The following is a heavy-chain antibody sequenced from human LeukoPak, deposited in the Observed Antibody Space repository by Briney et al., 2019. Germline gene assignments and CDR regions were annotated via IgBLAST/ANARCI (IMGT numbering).Heavy chain of an antibody. CDR3: AKGKGESGWFGNLLDY. CDR2: ISGTGGST. CDR1: GFTFSSYD. V-gene: IGHV3-23*01. J-gene: IGHJ4*02. D-gene: IGHD3-10*01. Sequence: GGSLRLSCAASGFTFSSYDMKWVRQAPGKGLEWVSTISGTGGSTYYADSVRGRFTISRDNSKNALYLQMNSLRAEDTALYYCAKGKGESGWFGNLLDYWGQGTLVTVSS.